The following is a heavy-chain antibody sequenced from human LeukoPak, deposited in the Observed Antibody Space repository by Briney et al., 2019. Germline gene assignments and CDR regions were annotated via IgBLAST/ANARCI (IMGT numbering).Heavy chain of an antibody. CDR3: ARDMRGVVPAAILGYFDY. D-gene: IGHD2-2*01. CDR1: GFTFSTYA. Sequence: PGGSLRLSCTASGFTFSTYALHWVRKAPGKGQERVAVISYDGSNKYYADSVKGRFTISRDSSKNTLYLQMNSLRAEDTAVYYCARDMRGVVPAAILGYFDYWGQGTLVTVSS. V-gene: IGHV3-30-3*01. CDR2: ISYDGSNK. J-gene: IGHJ4*02.